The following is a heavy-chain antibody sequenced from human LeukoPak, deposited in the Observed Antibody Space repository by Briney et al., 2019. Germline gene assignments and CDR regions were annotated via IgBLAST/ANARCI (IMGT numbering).Heavy chain of an antibody. V-gene: IGHV1-69*13. J-gene: IGHJ4*02. CDR2: IIPIFGTA. D-gene: IGHD3-9*01. CDR1: GGTFSSYA. Sequence: SVKVSCKASGGTFSSYAISCVRQAPGQGLEWMGGIIPIFGTANYAQKFQGRVTITADESTSTAYMELSSLRSEDTAVYYCARESGYDILTGYLDYWGQGTLVTVSS. CDR3: ARESGYDILTGYLDY.